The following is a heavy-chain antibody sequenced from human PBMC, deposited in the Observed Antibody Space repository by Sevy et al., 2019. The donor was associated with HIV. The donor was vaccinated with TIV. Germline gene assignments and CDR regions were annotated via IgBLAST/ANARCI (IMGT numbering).Heavy chain of an antibody. J-gene: IGHJ4*02. CDR2: INTDGSST. V-gene: IGHV3-74*01. D-gene: IGHD3-22*01. Sequence: WGSLRLSCAASGFTVTNHGMHWVRQAPGRGLVWVSRINTDGSSTSYADSVQGRFTISRDNAKNTLFLQMNSLRVEDTAVFYCARGPPHSSGNFYGGDRWGQGALVTVSS. CDR3: ARGPPHSSGNFYGGDR. CDR1: GFTVTNHG.